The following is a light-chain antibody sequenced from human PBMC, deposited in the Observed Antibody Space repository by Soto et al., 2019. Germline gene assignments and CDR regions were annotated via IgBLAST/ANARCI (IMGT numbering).Light chain of an antibody. V-gene: IGLV2-14*01. Sequence: QSALTQPASVSGSPGQSITISCTGTSSDVGGYNYVSWYQQHPGKAPKLMIYEVSNRPSGVSNRFSGSKSGNTASLTISGLQDDDEADYYCSKSTRSSIAYVFGTGTKLTVL. J-gene: IGLJ1*01. CDR3: SKSTRSSIAYV. CDR2: EVS. CDR1: SSDVGGYNY.